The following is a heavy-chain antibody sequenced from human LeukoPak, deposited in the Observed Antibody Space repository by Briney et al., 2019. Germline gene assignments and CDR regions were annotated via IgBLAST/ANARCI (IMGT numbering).Heavy chain of an antibody. CDR1: GFTFSNYA. CDR3: AKGSDSSRPYYFDY. CDR2: ITGGGDDT. D-gene: IGHD1-26*01. V-gene: IGHV3-23*01. J-gene: IGHJ4*02. Sequence: GGSLRLSCTASGFTFSNYAMSWVRQAPGKGLEWFSAITGGGDDTYHADSVKGRLTISRDNSKNTLYLQMNSLRVEDTAVYYCAKGSDSSRPYYFDYWGQGALVPVSS.